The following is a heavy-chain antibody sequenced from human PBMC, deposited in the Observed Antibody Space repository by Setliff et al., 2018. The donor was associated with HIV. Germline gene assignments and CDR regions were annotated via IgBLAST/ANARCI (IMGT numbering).Heavy chain of an antibody. V-gene: IGHV4-39*01. D-gene: IGHD5-18*01. CDR3: ARRDGYSYGFYFDY. CDR1: GGSISSSTYY. CDR2: IYYSRST. J-gene: IGHJ4*02. Sequence: SETLSLTCTVSGGSISSSTYYWGWIRQPPGKGLEWIGTIYYSRSTYYNPSLKSRLTISVDTSKNQFSLKLSSVTAADTAVYYCARRDGYSYGFYFDYWGQGTLVTVSS.